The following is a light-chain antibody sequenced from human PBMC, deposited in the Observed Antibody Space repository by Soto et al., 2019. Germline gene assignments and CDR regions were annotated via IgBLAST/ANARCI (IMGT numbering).Light chain of an antibody. Sequence: QSVLTQPPSASGTPGQTVTISCSGSSSNIGSNGVNWYQQLPGTAPKLLMYSNNQRPSGVPDRFSGSTSGTSASLAISGLQSGDEADYYCAAWDDSLNGPVVFGGGTKLTV. V-gene: IGLV1-44*01. CDR3: AAWDDSLNGPVV. CDR2: SNN. CDR1: SSNIGSNG. J-gene: IGLJ2*01.